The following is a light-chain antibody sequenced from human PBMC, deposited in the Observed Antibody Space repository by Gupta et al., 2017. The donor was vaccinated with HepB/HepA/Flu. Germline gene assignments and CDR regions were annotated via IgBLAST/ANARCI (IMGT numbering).Light chain of an antibody. CDR1: QSLLSSANNMNY. Sequence: GERATINCKPSQSLLSSANNMNYLAWFQQKPGQPPKMLFYWASSRESGVPDRFSASGSGTDFTLTIAGLQAEDAAVYYCQQYDNSPQTFGQGTKVEIK. CDR2: WAS. V-gene: IGKV4-1*01. J-gene: IGKJ1*01. CDR3: QQYDNSPQT.